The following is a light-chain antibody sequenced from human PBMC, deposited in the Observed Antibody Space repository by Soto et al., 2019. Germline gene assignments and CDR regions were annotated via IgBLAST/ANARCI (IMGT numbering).Light chain of an antibody. CDR2: EVS. CDR1: SSDVGGYNY. V-gene: IGLV2-14*01. J-gene: IGLJ3*02. CDR3: ISYTTSGTLV. Sequence: QSVLTQPASVSGSPGQSITISCTGTSSDVGGYNYVSWYQQHPGKAPKLMIYEVSNRPSGVSTRFSGSKSGNTASLTISGRQAEDDADYYCISYTTSGTLVFGGGTKLTVL.